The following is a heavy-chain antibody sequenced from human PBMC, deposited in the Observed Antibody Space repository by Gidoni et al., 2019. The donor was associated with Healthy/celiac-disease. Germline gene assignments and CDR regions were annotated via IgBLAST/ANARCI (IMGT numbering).Heavy chain of an antibody. CDR3: ARERVGDWLSSLDAFDI. D-gene: IGHD3-9*01. CDR1: GCTFSSYS. Sequence: EVQLVESGGGLVKPGGSLRLSCAPSGCTFSSYSMNWVRQDPGKGLEWVSSISSSSSYIYYADSVKGRFTISRDNAKNSLYLQMNSLRAEDTAVYYCARERVGDWLSSLDAFDIWGQGTMVTVSS. J-gene: IGHJ3*02. CDR2: ISSSSSYI. V-gene: IGHV3-21*01.